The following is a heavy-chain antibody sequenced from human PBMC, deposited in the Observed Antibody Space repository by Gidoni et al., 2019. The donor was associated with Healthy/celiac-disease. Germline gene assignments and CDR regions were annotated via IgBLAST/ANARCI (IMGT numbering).Heavy chain of an antibody. Sequence: QVQLLQSGGGVVQPGRSLRLSCAASGFTFSSYGMHWVRQAPGKGLEWVAVISYDGSNKYYADSVKGRFTISRDNSKNTLYLQMNSLRAEDTAVYYCAKGGPIEYWGQGTLVTVSS. V-gene: IGHV3-30*18. J-gene: IGHJ4*02. CDR2: ISYDGSNK. CDR3: AKGGPIEY. CDR1: GFTFSSYG. D-gene: IGHD1-26*01.